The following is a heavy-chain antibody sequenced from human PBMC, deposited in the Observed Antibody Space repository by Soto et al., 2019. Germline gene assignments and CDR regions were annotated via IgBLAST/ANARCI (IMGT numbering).Heavy chain of an antibody. Sequence: SETLSLTCTVSGGSISSGDSYWSWIRQPPGKGLEWIGYINYSGSTYYNASLKSRVTISVDTSKNQCSLKLKSVTAADTAVYFCAGMPYTSGLGFDPWGPGTLVTVSS. CDR1: GGSISSGDSY. CDR3: AGMPYTSGLGFDP. J-gene: IGHJ5*02. CDR2: INYSGST. V-gene: IGHV4-30-4*01. D-gene: IGHD6-19*01.